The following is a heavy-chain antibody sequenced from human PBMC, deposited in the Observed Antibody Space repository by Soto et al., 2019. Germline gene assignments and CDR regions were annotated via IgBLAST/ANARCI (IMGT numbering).Heavy chain of an antibody. D-gene: IGHD4-17*01. CDR1: GVTFISYA. CDR2: ISGSGGST. CDR3: AKDLSTVTTGAFDI. J-gene: IGHJ3*02. Sequence: GGFLRLSCAASGVTFISYAMSWVHQAPGKGLEWVSAISGSGGSTYYADSVKGRFTISRDNSKNTLYLQMNSLRAEDTAVYYCAKDLSTVTTGAFDIWGQGTMVTVSS. V-gene: IGHV3-23*01.